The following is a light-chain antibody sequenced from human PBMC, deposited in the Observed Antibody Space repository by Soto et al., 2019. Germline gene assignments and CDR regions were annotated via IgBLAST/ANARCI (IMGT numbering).Light chain of an antibody. J-gene: IGLJ1*01. Sequence: QSVLTQPPSVSGAPGQRVTISCTGSSSNIGAGYDVHWYQQLPGTAPKLLIYDNSNRPSGVPDRFSGSKSGTSASLASTGLQAEDEADYYCQSYDSSLSVLYVFGTGTKVTVL. CDR2: DNS. V-gene: IGLV1-40*01. CDR1: SSNIGAGYD. CDR3: QSYDSSLSVLYV.